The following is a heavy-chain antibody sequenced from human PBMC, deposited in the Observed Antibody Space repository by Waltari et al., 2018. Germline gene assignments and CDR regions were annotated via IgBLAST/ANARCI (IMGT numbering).Heavy chain of an antibody. Sequence: EVQGLEAGGGLVQPGGSLRRSCAASGFTLSSYAMSGVRQAPGKGLVWISSIRASAITTYYADSVKGRFNISRDNSKNTLYLQMNSLRADDTAVYYCAKDRCTNGVCWDDYWGQGTLVPVSS. CDR1: GFTLSSYA. J-gene: IGHJ4*02. D-gene: IGHD2-8*01. CDR2: IRASAITT. CDR3: AKDRCTNGVCWDDY. V-gene: IGHV3-23*01.